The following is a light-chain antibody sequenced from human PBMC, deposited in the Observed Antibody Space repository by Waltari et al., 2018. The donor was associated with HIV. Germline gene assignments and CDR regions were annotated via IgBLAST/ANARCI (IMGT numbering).Light chain of an antibody. CDR2: SNN. CDR1: SSNLGSNP. CDR3: AAWDDSLSGLVV. V-gene: IGLV1-44*01. Sequence: QSVLTQPPSASGTPGQRVTIPCSGSSSNLGSNPVICYHQLPGTAPRLLIYSNNQRPSGVPDRFSGSKSGTSASLAISGLQSEDEADYYCAAWDDSLSGLVVFGGGTKLTVL. J-gene: IGLJ2*01.